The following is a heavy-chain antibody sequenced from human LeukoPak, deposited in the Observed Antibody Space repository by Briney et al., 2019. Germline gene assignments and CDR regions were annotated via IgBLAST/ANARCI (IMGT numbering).Heavy chain of an antibody. CDR3: ARASCYDILEDYYYYMDV. CDR2: IYTSGST. J-gene: IGHJ6*03. Sequence: SETLSLTCTVSGGSISSGSYYWSWIRQPAGNGLEWIGRIYTSGSTNYNPSLKSRVTISVDTSKNQFSLKLSSVTAADTAVYYCARASCYDILEDYYYYMDVWGKGTTVTVSS. V-gene: IGHV4-61*02. D-gene: IGHD3-9*01. CDR1: GGSISSGSYY.